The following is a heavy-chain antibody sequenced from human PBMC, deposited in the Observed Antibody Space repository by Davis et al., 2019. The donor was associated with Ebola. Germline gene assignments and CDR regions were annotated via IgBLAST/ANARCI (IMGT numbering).Heavy chain of an antibody. J-gene: IGHJ3*02. CDR1: GFTFSSSA. D-gene: IGHD4-11*01. V-gene: IGHV3-30-3*01. CDR3: AKATTVSAFDI. CDR2: ISYDGSNK. Sequence: GESLKISCAASGFTFSSSAMHWVRQAPGKGLEWVAVISYDGSNKYYADSVKGRFTISRDNSKNTLYLQMNSLRAEDTAVYYCAKATTVSAFDIWGQGTMVTVSS.